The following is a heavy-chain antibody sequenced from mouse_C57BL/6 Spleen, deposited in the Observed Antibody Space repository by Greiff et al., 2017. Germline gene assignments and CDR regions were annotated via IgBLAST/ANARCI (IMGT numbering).Heavy chain of an antibody. CDR1: GYTFTSYW. CDR3: ARKGSGPYFDY. CDR2: IYPSDSET. V-gene: IGHV1-61*01. J-gene: IGHJ2*01. Sequence: VPLQQPGAELVRPGSSVKLSCKASGYTFTSYWMDWVKQRPGQGLEWIGNIYPSDSETHYNQKFKDKATLTVDKSSSTAYMQLSSLTSEDSAVYYCARKGSGPYFDYWGQGTTLTVSS. D-gene: IGHD3-2*02.